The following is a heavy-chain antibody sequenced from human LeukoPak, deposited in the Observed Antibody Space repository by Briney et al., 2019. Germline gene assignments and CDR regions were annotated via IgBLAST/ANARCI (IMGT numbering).Heavy chain of an antibody. CDR2: FDPEDGET. CDR3: ASEHCSSTSCFSAY. V-gene: IGHV1-24*01. CDR1: GYTLTELS. D-gene: IGHD2-2*01. Sequence: ASVKVSCKVSGYTLTELSMHWVRQAPGKGLEWMGGFDPEDGETIYAQKFHGRVTMTEDTSTDTAYVELSRLRSDDTAVYYCASEHCSSTSCFSAYWGQGTLVTVSS. J-gene: IGHJ4*02.